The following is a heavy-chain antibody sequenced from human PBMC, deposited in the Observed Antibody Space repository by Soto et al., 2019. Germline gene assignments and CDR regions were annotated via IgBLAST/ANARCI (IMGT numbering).Heavy chain of an antibody. CDR3: ASALAYCSVGSCYPYVFVI. Sequence: EVQLVESGGDLIQPGRSLRLSCTISGFTFGDYTMTWFRQAPGKGLEWIESIRSKPYGGTIEYAAYLKGRFTISRDDFKSLASQQMNILETEYTAVYCCASALAYCSVGSCYPYVFVIRGQGTMVTLSS. D-gene: IGHD2-15*01. CDR1: GFTFGDYT. V-gene: IGHV3-49*03. J-gene: IGHJ3*02. CDR2: IRSKPYGGTI.